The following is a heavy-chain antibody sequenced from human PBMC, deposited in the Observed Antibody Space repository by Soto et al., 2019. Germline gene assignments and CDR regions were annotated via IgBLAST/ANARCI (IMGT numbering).Heavy chain of an antibody. CDR3: AKDKVTIFGVAQGPFDY. Sequence: GGSLRLSCAASGFTFSSYALSWVRPAPGKGLEWVSAISGSGGRTYYADSVKGRFTISRDNSKNTLYLQMNSLRAEDTAVYYCAKDKVTIFGVAQGPFDYWGQGTLVTVSS. J-gene: IGHJ4*02. V-gene: IGHV3-23*01. CDR1: GFTFSSYA. D-gene: IGHD3-3*01. CDR2: ISGSGGRT.